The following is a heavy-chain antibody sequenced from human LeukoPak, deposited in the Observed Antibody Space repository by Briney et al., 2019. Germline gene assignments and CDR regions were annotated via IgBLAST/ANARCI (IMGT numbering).Heavy chain of an antibody. D-gene: IGHD5-12*01. CDR3: ARRGYSGYDSWFDP. V-gene: IGHV3-21*01. CDR2: ISSSSSYI. J-gene: IGHJ5*02. CDR1: GFTFSSYS. Sequence: GGSLRLSCAASGFTFSSYSMNWVRQAPGKGLEWVSSISSSSSYIYYADSVKGRFTISRDNAKNSLYLQMNSLRAEDTAVYYCARRGYSGYDSWFDPWGQGTLVTVPS.